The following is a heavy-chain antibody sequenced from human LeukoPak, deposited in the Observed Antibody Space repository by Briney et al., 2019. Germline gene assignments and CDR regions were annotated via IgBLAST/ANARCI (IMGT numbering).Heavy chain of an antibody. J-gene: IGHJ4*02. CDR3: ARDGGGKWELQSDY. Sequence: ASVKVSCKASGYTFTSYGISWVRQAPGQGLEWMGWTSAYNGNTNYAQKLQGRVTMTTDTSTSTAYMELRSLRSDDTAVYYCARDGGGKWELQSDYWGQGTLVTVSS. D-gene: IGHD1-26*01. CDR2: TSAYNGNT. V-gene: IGHV1-18*01. CDR1: GYTFTSYG.